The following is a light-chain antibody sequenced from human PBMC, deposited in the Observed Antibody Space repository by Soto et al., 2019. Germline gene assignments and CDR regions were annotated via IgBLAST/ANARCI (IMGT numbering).Light chain of an antibody. V-gene: IGKV3-11*01. CDR2: DAS. CDR3: QQRRKWPGT. J-gene: IGKJ2*01. Sequence: EIVLTQSPATLSLSPGERATLSCRASQSVSSYLAWYQQKPGQAPRLLIYDASNRATGIPARFSGSGSGTDFTLTISSLEPEDFAVYYCQQRRKWPGTFGQGTKLEIK. CDR1: QSVSSY.